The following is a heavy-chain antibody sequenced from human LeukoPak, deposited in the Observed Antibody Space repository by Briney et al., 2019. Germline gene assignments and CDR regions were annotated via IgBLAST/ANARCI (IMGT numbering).Heavy chain of an antibody. CDR3: AIWTSGNY. CDR2: MDPTGSQK. J-gene: IGHJ4*02. CDR1: QFTFNGAW. V-gene: IGHV3-7*01. Sequence: PGGSLRLSRADSQFTFNGAWMNWVRQAPGKGLEWVANMDPTGSQKRYVDSVRGRFTISKDDPGASLYLDMHSLRAEDTAIYYCAIWTSGNYWGQGTLVTVSS. D-gene: IGHD1-1*01.